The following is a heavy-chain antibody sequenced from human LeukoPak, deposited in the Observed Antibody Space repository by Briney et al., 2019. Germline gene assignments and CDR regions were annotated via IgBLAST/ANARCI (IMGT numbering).Heavy chain of an antibody. D-gene: IGHD2-2*01. J-gene: IGHJ6*02. CDR1: GFTFSSYW. V-gene: IGHV3-7*01. CDR3: ARVRGYCSSTSCYPYYYGMDV. Sequence: GGSLRLSCAASGFTFSSYWMSWVRQAPGKGLEWAANIKQDGSEKYYVDSVKGRFTISRDNAKNSLYLQMNSLRAEDTAVYYCARVRGYCSSTSCYPYYYGMDVWGQGTTVTVSS. CDR2: IKQDGSEK.